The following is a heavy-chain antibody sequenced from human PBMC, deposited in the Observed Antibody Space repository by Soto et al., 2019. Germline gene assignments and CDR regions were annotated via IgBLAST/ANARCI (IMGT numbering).Heavy chain of an antibody. Sequence: EVQLLESAGGLEQPGGSLRLSCAASGFTFSNYAMSWVRQAPGKGLEWVSTFTRSGNTYYADSVKGRFTISRDNSKNTLYLQMDSLRAEDTAVYYCAREFAPGSPNYEYWGLGTLVTVSS. D-gene: IGHD3-10*01. V-gene: IGHV3-23*01. J-gene: IGHJ4*02. CDR3: AREFAPGSPNYEY. CDR1: GFTFSNYA. CDR2: FTRSGNT.